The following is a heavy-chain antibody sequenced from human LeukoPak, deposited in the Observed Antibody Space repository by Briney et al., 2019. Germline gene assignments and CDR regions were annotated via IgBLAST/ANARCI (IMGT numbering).Heavy chain of an antibody. CDR2: VAPDGNT. CDR3: ARDLRGPHDI. J-gene: IGHJ4*02. V-gene: IGHV3-74*01. CDR1: GFTLSNSW. Sequence: GGSLRLSCAASGFTLSNSWMHWVRQAPGKGLVWVSRVAPDGNTDYADSVKGRFTISRDNAKNTMYLEMNSLRVEDTAVYRCARDLRGPHDIWGQGTLVTVSS. D-gene: IGHD3-10*01.